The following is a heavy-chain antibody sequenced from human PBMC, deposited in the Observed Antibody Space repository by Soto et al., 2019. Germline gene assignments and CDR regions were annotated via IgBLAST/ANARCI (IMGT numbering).Heavy chain of an antibody. Sequence: ASVKVSCKASGYTFTSYGISWVRQAPGQGLEWMGWISAYNGNTNYAQKLQGRVTMTTDTSTSTAYMELRSLRSDDTAVYYCAKDPNLVVVAAGKGGMHVWGQGTTLTVS. CDR2: ISAYNGNT. CDR3: AKDPNLVVVAAGKGGMHV. CDR1: GYTFTSYG. J-gene: IGHJ6*02. D-gene: IGHD2-2*01. V-gene: IGHV1-18*01.